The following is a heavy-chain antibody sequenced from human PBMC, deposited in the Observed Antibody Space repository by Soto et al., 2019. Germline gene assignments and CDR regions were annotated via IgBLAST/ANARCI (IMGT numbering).Heavy chain of an antibody. CDR2: IKQDGSEK. D-gene: IGHD2-8*01. Sequence: GGSLRLSCAAPGFTFSSYWMSWVRQAPGKGLEWVANIKQDGSEKYYVDSVKGRFTISRDNAKNSLYLQMNSLRAEDTAVYFGARYAGTNGVWYYFDYWGQGTLVTVS. V-gene: IGHV3-7*01. CDR3: ARYAGTNGVWYYFDY. CDR1: GFTFSSYW. J-gene: IGHJ4*02.